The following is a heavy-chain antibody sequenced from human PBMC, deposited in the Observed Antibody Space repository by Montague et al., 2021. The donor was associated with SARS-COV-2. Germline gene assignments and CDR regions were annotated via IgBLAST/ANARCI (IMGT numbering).Heavy chain of an antibody. V-gene: IGHV3-21*01. CDR3: ARDRGGSYPLGY. CDR2: ISRSSSYI. J-gene: IGHJ4*02. CDR1: GFTFSSYA. Sequence: SLSLSCSASGFTFSSYAMSWVRQAPGKGLEWVSSISRSSSYIYYADSVKGRFTISRDNAKNSLYLQMNSLRAEDTAVYYCARDRGGSYPLGYWGQGTLVTVSS. D-gene: IGHD1-26*01.